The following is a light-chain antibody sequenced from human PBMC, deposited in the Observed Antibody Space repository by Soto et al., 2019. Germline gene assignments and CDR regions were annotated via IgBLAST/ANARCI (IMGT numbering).Light chain of an antibody. Sequence: EVVLAQSPGTLSLSPGDRATLSCRASQSVSSSYLAWYQQKPGQAPRLLIYGSSSRATGIPDRFSGSGSGTDFTRTITRLEPEDFAVYYCQQYGSSPITFGQGTRLDSK. CDR1: QSVSSSY. V-gene: IGKV3-20*01. CDR3: QQYGSSPIT. CDR2: GSS. J-gene: IGKJ5*01.